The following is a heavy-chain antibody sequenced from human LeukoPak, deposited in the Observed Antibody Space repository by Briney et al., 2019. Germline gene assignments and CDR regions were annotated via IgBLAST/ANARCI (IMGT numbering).Heavy chain of an antibody. J-gene: IGHJ4*02. CDR3: ARLDIRTTWYAFDY. D-gene: IGHD5-12*01. V-gene: IGHV4-34*01. CDR2: IYHDGNT. CDR1: VGSFSGYY. Sequence: PSETLSLTCAVYVGSFSGYYRSCIPQPPGKGLEWTAEIYHDGNTNYNPSLKSRVTISVDTSNNHFSLKLSSVTAADTAVYYCARLDIRTTWYAFDYWGRGTLVTVSS.